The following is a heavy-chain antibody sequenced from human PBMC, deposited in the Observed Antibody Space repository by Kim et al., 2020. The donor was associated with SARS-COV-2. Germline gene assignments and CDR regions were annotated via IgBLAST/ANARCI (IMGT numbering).Heavy chain of an antibody. J-gene: IGHJ3*02. CDR3: AKARSTLLWFGELPVGHAFDI. V-gene: IGHV3-30*18. CDR2: ISYDGSNK. D-gene: IGHD3-10*01. CDR1: GFTFSSYA. Sequence: GGSLRLSCAASGFTFSSYAMRWVRQAPGKGLEWVAVISYDGSNKYYADSVKGRFTISRDNSKNTLYLQMNSLRAEDTAVYYCAKARSTLLWFGELPVGHAFDIWGQGTMGTVSS.